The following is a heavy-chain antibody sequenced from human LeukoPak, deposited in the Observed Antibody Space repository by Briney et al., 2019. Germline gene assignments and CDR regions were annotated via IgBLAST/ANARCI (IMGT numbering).Heavy chain of an antibody. V-gene: IGHV3-21*01. J-gene: IGHJ4*02. Sequence: PGGSLRLSCAASGFTFSSYSTNWVRQAPGKGLEWVSSISSSSSYIYYADSVKGRFTISRDNAKNSLYLQMNSLRAEDTAVYYCARDSPQLYYFDYWGQGTLVTVSS. CDR1: GFTFSSYS. CDR3: ARDSPQLYYFDY. CDR2: ISSSSSYI. D-gene: IGHD1-1*01.